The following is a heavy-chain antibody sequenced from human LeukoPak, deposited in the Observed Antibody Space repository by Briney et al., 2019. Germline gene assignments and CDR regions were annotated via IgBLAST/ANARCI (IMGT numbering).Heavy chain of an antibody. Sequence: SETLSLTCTVSGYSISSSYYWGWIRQPPGKGLEWIGSIYYSGSTYYNPSLKSRVTISVDTSKNQFSLKLSSVTAADTAVYYCARAQAPGRGYYYYMDVWGKGTTVTVSS. V-gene: IGHV4-38-2*02. CDR3: ARAQAPGRGYYYYMDV. D-gene: IGHD1-14*01. J-gene: IGHJ6*03. CDR2: IYYSGST. CDR1: GYSISSSYY.